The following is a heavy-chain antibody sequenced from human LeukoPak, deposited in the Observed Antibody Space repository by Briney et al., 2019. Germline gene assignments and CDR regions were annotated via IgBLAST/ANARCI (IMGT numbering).Heavy chain of an antibody. CDR1: SGFFSRNGYY. CDR3: ARHVGGGYWYFDY. Sequence: SETLSLTCTVSSGFFSRNGYYWGWIRLPPGKGLEWIGSILYSGTTYNNPSLKSRVTMSVDTSKNQFSLRLNSVIAADTAVYYCARHVGGGYWYFDYWGRGTQVTVSS. J-gene: IGHJ2*01. D-gene: IGHD2-15*01. V-gene: IGHV4-39*01. CDR2: ILYSGTT.